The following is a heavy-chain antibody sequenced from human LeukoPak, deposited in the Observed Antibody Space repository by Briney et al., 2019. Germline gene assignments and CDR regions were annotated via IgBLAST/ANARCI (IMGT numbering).Heavy chain of an antibody. V-gene: IGHV3-30-3*01. Sequence: PGRSLRLSCAASGFTFSSYAMYWVRQAPGKGPEWVATVSYDGSKTFYADSVKGRFTISRDNSKNTLYLQMNSLRPEDTAVYYCARIYSNGWPDYWGQGTLVTVSS. CDR3: ARIYSNGWPDY. D-gene: IGHD6-19*01. CDR2: VSYDGSKT. CDR1: GFTFSSYA. J-gene: IGHJ4*02.